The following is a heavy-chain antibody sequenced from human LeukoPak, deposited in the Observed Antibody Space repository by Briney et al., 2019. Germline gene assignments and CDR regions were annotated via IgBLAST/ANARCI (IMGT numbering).Heavy chain of an antibody. CDR3: ARGAATVTTFFDY. V-gene: IGHV3-33*01. CDR1: GFTFSSYG. J-gene: IGHJ4*02. CDR2: IWYDGSNK. Sequence: GGSQRLSCAASGFTFSSYGMHWVRQAPGKGLEWVAVIWYDGSNKYYADSVKGRFTISRDNSKNTLYLQMNSLRAEDTAVYYCARGAATVTTFFDYWGQGTLVTVSS. D-gene: IGHD4-17*01.